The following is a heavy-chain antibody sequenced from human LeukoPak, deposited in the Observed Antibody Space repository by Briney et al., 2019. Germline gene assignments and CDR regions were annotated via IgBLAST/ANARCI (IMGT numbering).Heavy chain of an antibody. CDR3: AREGKAAGTSGWIDP. Sequence: GGSLRLSCAASGFTFSDYAMHWVRQVPGKGLEWVAVIWYDGSSKYHADSVKGRFTISRDNSKNTLYLEMNSLKVEDTAVYYCAREGKAAGTSGWIDPWGQGTLVTVSS. CDR1: GFTFSDYA. J-gene: IGHJ5*02. D-gene: IGHD6-13*01. V-gene: IGHV3-33*01. CDR2: IWYDGSSK.